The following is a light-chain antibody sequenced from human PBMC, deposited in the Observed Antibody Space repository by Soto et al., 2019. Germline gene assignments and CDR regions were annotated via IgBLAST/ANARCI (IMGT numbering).Light chain of an antibody. CDR3: QQYNDWPPA. Sequence: EIVLTPSPATLSVSPGDRATISCRASQSISSNLAWYQQKPGQAPRLLIYDASNRATGIPARFRGSGSGTEFTLTIDSLQSEDFAVYYCQQYNDWPPAFGGGTKVDIK. J-gene: IGKJ4*01. V-gene: IGKV3D-15*01. CDR2: DAS. CDR1: QSISSN.